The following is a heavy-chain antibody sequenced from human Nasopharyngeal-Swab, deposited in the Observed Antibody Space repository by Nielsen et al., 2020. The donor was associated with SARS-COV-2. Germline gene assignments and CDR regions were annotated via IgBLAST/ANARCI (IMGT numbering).Heavy chain of an antibody. V-gene: IGHV4-34*01. J-gene: IGHJ6*03. CDR3: ARGGAGVVPSPVLGLGPYYSYYYMDV. Sequence: PGKGLEWIGEVSQGGGTNYNPSLKNRVTISVATSKNQFSPKLSSVTAAETAVYYCARGGAGVVPSPVLGLGPYYSYYYMDVWGKGTTVTVS. CDR2: VSQGGGT. D-gene: IGHD2-2*01.